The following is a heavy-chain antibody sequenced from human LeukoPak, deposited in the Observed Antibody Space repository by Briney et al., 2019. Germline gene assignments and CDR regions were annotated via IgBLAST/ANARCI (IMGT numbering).Heavy chain of an antibody. D-gene: IGHD3-10*01. CDR3: ARGTKDYYGSGSYSGYNWFDP. CDR2: IYYSGSA. CDR1: GGSISRGGYY. Sequence: SETLSLTCNVSGGSISRGGYYWSWIRQHPGKGLEWIGYIYYSGSAYYNPSLKSRLTISVDTSKNQFSLKLSSVTAADTAVYYCARGTKDYYGSGSYSGYNWFDPWGQGTLVTVSS. J-gene: IGHJ5*02. V-gene: IGHV4-31*03.